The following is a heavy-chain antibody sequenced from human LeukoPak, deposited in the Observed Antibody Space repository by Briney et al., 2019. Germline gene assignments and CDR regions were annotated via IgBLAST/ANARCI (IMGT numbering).Heavy chain of an antibody. CDR1: GDSMSSYS. J-gene: IGHJ4*02. V-gene: IGHV4-59*01. CDR2: IYNSGST. Sequence: SETLSLICTVSGDSMSSYSWSWIRQPPGKGLEWRGYIYNSGSTTYNPSLESRVTISLDMSKRQFSLNLRSVTAADTAVYYCASDYGSGSYRFDYWGQGIVVSVSS. CDR3: ASDYGSGSYRFDY. D-gene: IGHD3-10*01.